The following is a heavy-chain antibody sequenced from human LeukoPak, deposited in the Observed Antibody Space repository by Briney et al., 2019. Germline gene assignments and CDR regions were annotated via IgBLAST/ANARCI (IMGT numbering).Heavy chain of an antibody. CDR2: ISYDGSNK. V-gene: IGHV3-30*03. J-gene: IGHJ4*02. Sequence: GGSLRLSCAASGFTFSSYGMHWVRQAPGKGLEWVAVISYDGSNKYYADSVKGRFTISRDNSKNTLYLQMNSLRAEDTAVYYCARPRRSSWYIHFDYWGQGTLVTVSS. D-gene: IGHD6-13*01. CDR3: ARPRRSSWYIHFDY. CDR1: GFTFSSYG.